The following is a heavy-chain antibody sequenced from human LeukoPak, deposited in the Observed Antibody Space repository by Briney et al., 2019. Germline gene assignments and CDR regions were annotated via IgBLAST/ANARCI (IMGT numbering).Heavy chain of an antibody. CDR2: ISADGAHT. J-gene: IGHJ4*02. CDR3: AKDLRVTSRLGYFDY. CDR1: GFTFNNYA. D-gene: IGHD3-9*01. V-gene: IGHV3-23*01. Sequence: PGGSLRLSCAASGFTFNNYALTWARLSPEQGLEWVSSISADGAHTYYAESVKGRFTISRDDSTDTVYLQMNSPRGEDTAVYFCAKDLRVTSRLGYFDYRGQGTLVTVST.